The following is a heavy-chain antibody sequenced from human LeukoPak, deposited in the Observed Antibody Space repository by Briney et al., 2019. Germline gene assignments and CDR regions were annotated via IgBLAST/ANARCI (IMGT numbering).Heavy chain of an antibody. V-gene: IGHV1-69*05. CDR1: GGTFSSYP. Sequence: AASVKVSCKASGGTFSSYPISWVRQAPGQGLEWMGGIIPLFGTANYAQKFQGRVTITTDESTSTAYMALSSLRSEDTAVYYCASTLQWLVRRSFDYWGQGTLVTVSS. D-gene: IGHD6-19*01. J-gene: IGHJ4*02. CDR3: ASTLQWLVRRSFDY. CDR2: IIPLFGTA.